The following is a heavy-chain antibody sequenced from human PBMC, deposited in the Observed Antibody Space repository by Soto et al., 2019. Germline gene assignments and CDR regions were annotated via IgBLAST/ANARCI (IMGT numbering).Heavy chain of an antibody. V-gene: IGHV1-69*13. CDR3: ARSTDYYDSSGHENWFDP. Sequence: TSVKVTCKASGGTFSSYTISWVRQAPGQGLEWMGGITPIFGTANYAQKFQGRVTITADESTSTAYMELSSLRSEDTAVYYCARSTDYYDSSGHENWFDPWGQGTLVTVS. J-gene: IGHJ5*02. CDR1: GGTFSSYT. CDR2: ITPIFGTA. D-gene: IGHD3-22*01.